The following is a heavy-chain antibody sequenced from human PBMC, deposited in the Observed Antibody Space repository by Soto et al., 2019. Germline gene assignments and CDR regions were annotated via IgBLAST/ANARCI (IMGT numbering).Heavy chain of an antibody. CDR3: ASWLKGPDIGNYYYGMGV. J-gene: IGHJ6*02. CDR1: GGAFSDYA. Sequence: QVQLVQSGAEVKKPGSSVKVSCKASGGAFSDYAFSWVRQAPGQGLEWLGGIMPIFRAPDYAQKFQGRVTITADEFTRTAYMEMNSLRSEDTAVYYCASWLKGPDIGNYYYGMGVWAQGTTVTVS. CDR2: IMPIFRAP. D-gene: IGHD2-15*01. V-gene: IGHV1-69*12.